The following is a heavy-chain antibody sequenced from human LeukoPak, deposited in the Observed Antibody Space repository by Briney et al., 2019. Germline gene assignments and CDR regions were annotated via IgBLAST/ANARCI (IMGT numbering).Heavy chain of an antibody. D-gene: IGHD3-3*02. J-gene: IGHJ4*02. CDR2: IYYSGST. Sequence: SETLSLTCTVSGGSISSTSYYWGWIRQPPGKGLEWIGSIYYSGSTYYNPSLKSRVTISVYTSMNQFSLKLSSVTAADTAVYYCARDKHSYYFDYWGQGTLVTVSA. CDR3: ARDKHSYYFDY. CDR1: GGSISSTSYY. V-gene: IGHV4-39*07.